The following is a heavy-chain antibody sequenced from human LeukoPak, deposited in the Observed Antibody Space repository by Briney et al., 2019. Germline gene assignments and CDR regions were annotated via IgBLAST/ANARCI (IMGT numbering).Heavy chain of an antibody. Sequence: PGGSLRLSCAASGFTFSNYAMSWVRQAPGKGLEWVSAISGSGDSTYYGDSVKGRFTISRDNSKNTLFLQMNSLRGEDTAVYYCAKIAAAMVTNFDYWGQGTLVTVSS. CDR2: ISGSGDST. CDR3: AKIAAAMVTNFDY. CDR1: GFTFSNYA. J-gene: IGHJ4*02. V-gene: IGHV3-23*01. D-gene: IGHD5-18*01.